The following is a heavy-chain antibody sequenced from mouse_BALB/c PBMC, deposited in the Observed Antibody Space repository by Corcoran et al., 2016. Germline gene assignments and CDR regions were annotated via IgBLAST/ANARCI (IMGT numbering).Heavy chain of an antibody. CDR2: INPYNDGT. CDR3: ARSARWSYYAMDY. J-gene: IGHJ4*01. Sequence: EVQLQQSGPELVKPGASVKMSCKASGYTFTSYVMHWVKQKPGQGLEWIGYINPYNDGTKYNEKFKGKATLTSDKYSSTAYMELSSRTSEDSAVYYGARSARWSYYAMDYWGQGTSVTVSS. V-gene: IGHV1S136*01. CDR1: GYTFTSYV. D-gene: IGHD2-3*01.